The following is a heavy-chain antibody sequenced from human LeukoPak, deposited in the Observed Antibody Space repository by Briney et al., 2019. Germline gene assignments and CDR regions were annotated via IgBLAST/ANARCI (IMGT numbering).Heavy chain of an antibody. Sequence: PGGSLRLSCAASGFIFTDHVIHWVRQGPGKGLEWVALIWYDGTKKYFADSVKGRFTISRDNSKNTMSLQMNSLSTEDTAIYYCAREASGYFDIWGRGTMVTASS. V-gene: IGHV3-30*02. D-gene: IGHD3-10*01. J-gene: IGHJ3*02. CDR3: AREASGYFDI. CDR2: IWYDGTKK. CDR1: GFIFTDHV.